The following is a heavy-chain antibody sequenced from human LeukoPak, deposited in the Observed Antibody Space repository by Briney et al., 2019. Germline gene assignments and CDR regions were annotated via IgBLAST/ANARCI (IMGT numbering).Heavy chain of an antibody. Sequence: ASVKVSCKASGGTFSSYAISWVRQAPGQGLEWMGWINPNSGGTNYAQKFQGRVTMTRDTSISTAYMELSRLRSDDTAVYYCARVRERNYYGSGSYSHWGQGTLVTVSS. D-gene: IGHD3-10*01. CDR1: GGTFSSYA. J-gene: IGHJ4*02. CDR2: INPNSGGT. CDR3: ARVRERNYYGSGSYSH. V-gene: IGHV1-2*02.